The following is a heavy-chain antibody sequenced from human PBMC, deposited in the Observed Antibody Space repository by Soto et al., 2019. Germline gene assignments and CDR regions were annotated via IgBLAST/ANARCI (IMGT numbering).Heavy chain of an antibody. V-gene: IGHV5-51*01. J-gene: IGHJ4*02. CDR1: GYSFSNFW. CDR2: IYPDDSDT. Sequence: GESLKISCQASGYSFSNFWIAWVRQMPGEGLEWLGIIYPDDSDTRYSPSFLGQVTISADKSIKTTYLQWSSLKAADTAVYFCARDLSSGYDSYYFDYWGQGTLVTVSS. CDR3: ARDLSSGYDSYYFDY. D-gene: IGHD3-22*01.